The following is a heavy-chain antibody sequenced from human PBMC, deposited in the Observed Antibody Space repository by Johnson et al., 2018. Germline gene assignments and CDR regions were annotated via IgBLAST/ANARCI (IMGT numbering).Heavy chain of an antibody. D-gene: IGHD1-26*01. Sequence: QVQLQESGPGLVKPSQTLALTCTVSGGSISSGGYYWSWIRQHPGTGLEWIGYIYSRGSPYYNPSLKSRVTISVDPSKNQCSLKLSSVTAAAPAVYYCARGGSYYPLWGQGTMVTVSS. CDR1: GGSISSGGYY. CDR2: IYSRGSP. J-gene: IGHJ3*01. CDR3: ARGGSYYPL. V-gene: IGHV4-31*03.